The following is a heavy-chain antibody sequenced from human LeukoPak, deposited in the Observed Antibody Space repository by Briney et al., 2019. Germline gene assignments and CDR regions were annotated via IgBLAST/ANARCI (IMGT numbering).Heavy chain of an antibody. CDR3: ARGRYSYGRLLNWFDP. D-gene: IGHD5-18*01. CDR2: IIPIFGTA. CDR1: GGTFSSYA. V-gene: IGHV1-69*06. J-gene: IGHJ5*02. Sequence: ASVKVSCKASGGTFSSYAISWVRQAPGQGLEWMGGIIPIFGTANYAQKFQGRVTITADKSTSTAYMELSSLRSEDTAVYYCARGRYSYGRLLNWFDPWGQGTLVTVSS.